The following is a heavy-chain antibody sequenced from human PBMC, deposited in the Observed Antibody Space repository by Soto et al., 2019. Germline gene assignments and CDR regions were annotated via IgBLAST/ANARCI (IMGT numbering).Heavy chain of an antibody. CDR2: IIPTFGAA. Sequence: QVHLVQSGAEVKRPGSSVKVSCEASGGSFSSDAITWVRQVPGQGLEWMGGIIPTFGAANYGRQFQGRVTISADESTRTVYMELSSLRVDDTAVYYWARGCSGYYSSLDYWGQGTLVTVSS. J-gene: IGHJ4*02. V-gene: IGHV1-69*01. D-gene: IGHD2-15*01. CDR1: GGSFSSDA. CDR3: ARGCSGYYSSLDY.